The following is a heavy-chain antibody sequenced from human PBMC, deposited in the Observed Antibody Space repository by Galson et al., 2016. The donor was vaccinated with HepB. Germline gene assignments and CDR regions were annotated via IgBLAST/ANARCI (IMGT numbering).Heavy chain of an antibody. J-gene: IGHJ3*02. CDR2: IHSSGST. V-gene: IGHV4-59*01. CDR3: ARGPTALTDAFDI. D-gene: IGHD2-21*02. Sequence: SETLSLTCSASGGSTSGYYWTWIRQPPGKGLEWIGFIHSSGSTTYNPPLKSRFTISIDTSINHFFLKLRSVTAADTAAYYCARGPTALTDAFDIWGQGTMVTVSS. CDR1: GGSTSGYY.